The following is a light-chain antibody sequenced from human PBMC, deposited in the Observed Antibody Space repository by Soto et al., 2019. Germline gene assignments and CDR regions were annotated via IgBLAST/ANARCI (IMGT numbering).Light chain of an antibody. CDR2: GAS. J-gene: IGKJ4*01. CDR3: QQYGSSPLT. CDR1: QSVSSSY. V-gene: IGKV3-20*01. Sequence: EIVLTQSPGTLSLSPGERATLSCRASQSVSSSYLAWYQQKPGQAPRLLIYGASSRATGIPYRLNGSGSGTDFTLTISRLEPEDVAVYYCQQYGSSPLTFGGGTKLEIK.